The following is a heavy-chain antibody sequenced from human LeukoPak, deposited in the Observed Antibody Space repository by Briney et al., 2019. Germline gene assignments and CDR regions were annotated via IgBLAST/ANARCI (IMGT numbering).Heavy chain of an antibody. D-gene: IGHD1-26*01. Sequence: PGGSLRLSCAASGFTFSSYGMSWVRQAPGKGLEWVSSITSTGSYTFYADSVKGRFTTSRDNAKNSLYLQMNSLRAEDTAIYYCARDPYSGSYGDSYYYYMDVWGKGTTVTISS. CDR1: GFTFSSYG. J-gene: IGHJ6*03. V-gene: IGHV3-21*01. CDR2: ITSTGSYT. CDR3: ARDPYSGSYGDSYYYYMDV.